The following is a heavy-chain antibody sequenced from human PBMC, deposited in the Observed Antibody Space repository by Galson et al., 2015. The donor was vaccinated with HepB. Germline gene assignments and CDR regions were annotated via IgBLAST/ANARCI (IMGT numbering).Heavy chain of an antibody. J-gene: IGHJ6*02. Sequence: QPPGKGLEWIGNIYYSGYSSYNPSLKSRVTISVDTSKNQFSLKLSSVTAEDTAVYYCASGRRDPGSIYGLELYGMDVWGQGTTVTVSS. CDR3: ASGRRDPGSIYGLELYGMDV. CDR2: IYYSGYS. V-gene: IGHV4-39*01. D-gene: IGHD3-10*01.